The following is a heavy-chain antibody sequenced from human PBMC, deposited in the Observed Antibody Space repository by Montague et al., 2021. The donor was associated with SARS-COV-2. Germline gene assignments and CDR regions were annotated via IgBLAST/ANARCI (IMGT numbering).Heavy chain of an antibody. CDR2: INLAGDI. CDR1: GFSVSDFF. Sequence: SLRLSCAPSGFSVSDFFMSWVRQGPVGGLEWLSYINLAGDIYYAGSVKGRFTISRDTSNNRVFLQMNSLRVDDTAIYYCVRAVGSGYDLWGQGTLVTVSS. V-gene: IGHV3-53*01. CDR3: VRAVGSGYDL. D-gene: IGHD5-18*01. J-gene: IGHJ5*02.